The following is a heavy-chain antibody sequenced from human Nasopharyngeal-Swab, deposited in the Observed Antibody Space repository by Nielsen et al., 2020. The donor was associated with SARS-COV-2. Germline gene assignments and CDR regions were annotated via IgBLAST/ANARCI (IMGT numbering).Heavy chain of an antibody. D-gene: IGHD6-13*01. CDR2: ISYDGSNK. CDR3: AKLRSIAAAGREDY. CDR1: GFTFSSYG. Sequence: GESLKISCAASGFTFSSYGMHWVRQAPGKGLEWVAVISYDGSNKCYADSVKGRFTISRDNSKNTLYLQMNSLRAEDTAVYYCAKLRSIAAAGREDYWGQGTLVTVSS. V-gene: IGHV3-30*18. J-gene: IGHJ4*02.